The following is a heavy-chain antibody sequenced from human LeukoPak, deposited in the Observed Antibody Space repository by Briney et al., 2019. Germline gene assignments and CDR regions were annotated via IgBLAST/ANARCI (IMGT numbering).Heavy chain of an antibody. J-gene: IGHJ4*02. CDR1: GASISSSSYY. D-gene: IGHD6-6*01. V-gene: IGHV4-39*07. Sequence: PSETLSHTCTVSGASISSSSYYWGWIRQPPGKGLEWIGSIYYSGSTYYNPSLKSRVTISVDTSKNQFSLKLSSVTAADTAVYYCAREEYISSFFYFGGQGTLVTVSA. CDR2: IYYSGST. CDR3: AREEYISSFFYF.